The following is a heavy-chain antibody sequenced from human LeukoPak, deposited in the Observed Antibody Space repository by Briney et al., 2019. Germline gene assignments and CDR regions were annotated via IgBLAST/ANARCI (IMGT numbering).Heavy chain of an antibody. CDR2: ISGSGGST. CDR1: GFTFSSYA. V-gene: IGHV3-23*01. Sequence: PGGSLRLSCAASGFTFSSYAMSWVRQAPGKGLEEVSAISGSGGSTYYADSVKGRFTISRDNSKNTLYLQMNSLRAEDRAVYYCAKDVFDWLFCGGQGPLVTVSS. D-gene: IGHD3-9*01. CDR3: AKDVFDWLFC. J-gene: IGHJ4*02.